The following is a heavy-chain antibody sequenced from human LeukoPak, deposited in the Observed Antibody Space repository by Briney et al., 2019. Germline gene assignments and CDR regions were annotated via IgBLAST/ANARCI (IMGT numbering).Heavy chain of an antibody. CDR2: INHSGST. D-gene: IGHD2-15*01. J-gene: IGHJ4*02. V-gene: IGHV4-34*01. Sequence: PSETLSLTCAVYGGSFSGYYWSWIRQPPGKGLEWIGEINHSGSTNYNPSLKSRVTISVDTSKNQFSLKLSSVTAADTAVYYCARACSGGSCYEGFDYWGQGTLVTVSS. CDR1: GGSFSGYY. CDR3: ARACSGGSCYEGFDY.